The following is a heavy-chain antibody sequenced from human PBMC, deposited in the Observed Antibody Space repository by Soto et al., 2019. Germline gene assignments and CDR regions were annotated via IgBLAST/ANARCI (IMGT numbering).Heavy chain of an antibody. V-gene: IGHV3-23*01. D-gene: IGHD1-1*01. Sequence: EVHLLESGGGLVQPGGSLRLSCAASGFTFSDYSMSWVRQTPERGLEWVSSLTRDGTSYYADSVQGRFTVSRDNSKNTVSLQMHSLRAEDTALYYCTKRATTIQTPGNYFYSWGQGTLVTVS. CDR3: TKRATTIQTPGNYFYS. CDR1: GFTFSDYS. CDR2: LTRDGTS. J-gene: IGHJ4*02.